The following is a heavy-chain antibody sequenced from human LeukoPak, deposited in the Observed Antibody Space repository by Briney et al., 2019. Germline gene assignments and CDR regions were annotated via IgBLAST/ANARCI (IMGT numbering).Heavy chain of an antibody. CDR2: ISAYNGNT. Sequence: ASVKVSCKASGYTFTSYGISWVRQAPGQGLEWMGWISAYNGNTKYAQKLQGRVTMTTDTSTSTAYMEVRSLKSDDTAVYYCARNPREGRGYSYGYRYYYYYYMDVWGKGTTVIVSS. V-gene: IGHV1-18*01. J-gene: IGHJ6*03. D-gene: IGHD5-18*01. CDR3: ARNPREGRGYSYGYRYYYYYYMDV. CDR1: GYTFTSYG.